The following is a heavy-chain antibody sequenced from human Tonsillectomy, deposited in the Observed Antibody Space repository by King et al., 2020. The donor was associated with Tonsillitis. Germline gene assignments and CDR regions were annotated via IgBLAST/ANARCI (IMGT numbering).Heavy chain of an antibody. V-gene: IGHV4-34*01. D-gene: IGHD3-10*01. J-gene: IGHJ4*02. CDR3: ARGVREASGSYYNARKAFYFDY. CDR2: INHSGST. Sequence: HVQLQQWGAGLLKPSETLSLTCVVYGGSFSGYYWSWIRQPPGKALEWIGEINHSGSTTYNSSLKSRVTMSVDTSKNQFSLIVTSVTAADTAVYYCARGVREASGSYYNARKAFYFDYWGQGTLVTVSS. CDR1: GGSFSGYY.